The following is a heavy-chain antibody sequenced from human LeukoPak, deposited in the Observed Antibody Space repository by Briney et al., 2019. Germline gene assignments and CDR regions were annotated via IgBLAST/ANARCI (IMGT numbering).Heavy chain of an antibody. Sequence: GASVKVSCKASGYTFTGYYMHWVRQAPGQGXXXMGWINANSGGTDYAXKFQDRVTMTRDTSISTAYMELSRLRSDDTAVYYCARDGHGGNSFDYWGQGTLVTVSS. D-gene: IGHD4-23*01. V-gene: IGHV1-2*02. CDR3: ARDGHGGNSFDY. CDR2: INANSGGT. CDR1: GYTFTGYY. J-gene: IGHJ4*02.